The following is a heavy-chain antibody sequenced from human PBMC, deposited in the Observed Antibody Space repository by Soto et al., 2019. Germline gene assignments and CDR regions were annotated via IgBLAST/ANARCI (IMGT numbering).Heavy chain of an antibody. D-gene: IGHD4-4*01. J-gene: IGHJ6*02. CDR1: GFTFSNAW. V-gene: IGHV3-15*07. Sequence: EVQLVESGGGLVKPGGSLRLSCEASGFTFSNAWMNWVRQAPGKGLEWVGRIKSKTDGGTTDYAAPVKGRFTISSDDSKNTLYLQMNSLKTEDTAVYYCTTNHDYRIYYYSYGMDVWGQGTTVTVSS. CDR2: IKSKTDGGTT. CDR3: TTNHDYRIYYYSYGMDV.